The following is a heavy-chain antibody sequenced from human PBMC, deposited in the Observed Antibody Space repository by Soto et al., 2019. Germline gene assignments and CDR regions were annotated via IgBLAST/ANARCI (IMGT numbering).Heavy chain of an antibody. J-gene: IGHJ6*02. Sequence: GGSLRLSCAASGFTFSSYAMSWVRQAPGKGLEWVSAISGSGGSTYYADSVKGRFTISRDNSKNTLYLQMNSLRAEGTAMFYCTTLNYGVDVWGQGTTVTVSS. V-gene: IGHV3-23*01. CDR3: TTLNYGVDV. CDR1: GFTFSSYA. CDR2: ISGSGGST.